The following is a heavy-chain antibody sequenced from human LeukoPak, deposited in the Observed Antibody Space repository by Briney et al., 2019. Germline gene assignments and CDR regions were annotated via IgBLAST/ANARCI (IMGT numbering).Heavy chain of an antibody. J-gene: IGHJ4*02. CDR1: GFTFSSYE. CDR3: ARISSPTSSAPGY. V-gene: IGHV3-20*04. CDR2: INWNGGST. Sequence: GGSLRLSCAASGFTFSSYEMNWVRQAPGKGLEWVSGINWNGGSTGYADSVKGRFTISRDNAKNSLYLQMNSLRAEDTAVYYCARISSPTSSAPGYWGQGTLVTVSS. D-gene: IGHD6-25*01.